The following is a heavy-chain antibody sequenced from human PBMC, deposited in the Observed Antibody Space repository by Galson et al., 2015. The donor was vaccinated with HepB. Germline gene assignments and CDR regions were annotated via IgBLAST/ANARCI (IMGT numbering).Heavy chain of an antibody. D-gene: IGHD2-15*01. CDR2: IKSQKDGGTT. CDR1: GFDFTYGW. V-gene: IGHV3-15*01. J-gene: IGHJ4*02. CDR3: TVAATQMSDFGY. Sequence: SLRLSCAASGFDFTYGWMSWVRQAPGEGLEWVGRIKSQKDGGTTDYGAPVKGRFRISREDSKNMLYLQMNSLEIEDTAVYFCTVAATQMSDFGYWGRGTLVTVSS.